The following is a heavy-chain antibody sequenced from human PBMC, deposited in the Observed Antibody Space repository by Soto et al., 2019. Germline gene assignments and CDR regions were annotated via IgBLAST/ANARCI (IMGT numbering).Heavy chain of an antibody. CDR1: GACICSYY. D-gene: IGHD6-13*01. V-gene: IGHV4-4*07. Sequence: ETIWLAGSVSGACICSYYWGWIRHPAGKGLEWIGRIYTSGSTNYNPSLKSRVTMSVDTSKNQFSLKLSSVTAADTAVYYCAREWGGIAAAGYWYFDLWGRGTLVTVSS. CDR3: AREWGGIAAAGYWYFDL. J-gene: IGHJ2*01. CDR2: IYTSGST.